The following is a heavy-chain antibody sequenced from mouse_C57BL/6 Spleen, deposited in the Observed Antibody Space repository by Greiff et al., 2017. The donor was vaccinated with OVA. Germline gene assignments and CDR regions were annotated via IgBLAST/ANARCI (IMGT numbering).Heavy chain of an antibody. J-gene: IGHJ1*03. D-gene: IGHD1-1*01. CDR2: IWRGGST. Sequence: QVQLQQSGPGLVQPSQSLSITCTVSGFSLTSYGVHWVRQSPGKGLEWLGVIWRGGSTDYNAAFMSRLSITKDNSKSQVFFKMNSLQADDTAIYYCAKEGNYYGSSYNFDVWGTGTTVTVSS. CDR3: AKEGNYYGSSYNFDV. V-gene: IGHV2-5*01. CDR1: GFSLTSYG.